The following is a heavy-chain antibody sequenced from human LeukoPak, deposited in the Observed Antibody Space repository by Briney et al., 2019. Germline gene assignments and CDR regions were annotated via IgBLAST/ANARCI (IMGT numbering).Heavy chain of an antibody. CDR1: GDSIRSSPYY. V-gene: IGHV4-39*01. D-gene: IGHD2-2*01. CDR2: IYYSGSP. J-gene: IGHJ4*02. Sequence: SETLSLTCTVSGDSIRSSPYYWGWIRQPPGMGLEWIGCIYYSGSPYYNPSLKSRVSMSADTAKNQFSLEVTFVTAADTAVYYCARRGPPDASTSYFFDYWGQGILVTVSS. CDR3: ARRGPPDASTSYFFDY.